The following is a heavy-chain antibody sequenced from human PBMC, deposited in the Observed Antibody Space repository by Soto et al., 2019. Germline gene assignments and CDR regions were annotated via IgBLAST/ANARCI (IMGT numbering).Heavy chain of an antibody. V-gene: IGHV4-34*01. CDR2: INHSGST. Sequence: SETLSLTCAVYGGSFSGYYWSWIRQPPGKGLEWIGEINHSGSTNYNPSLKSRVTISVDTSKNQFSLKLSSVTAADTAVYYCARGSRQWELPRYFDYWGQGTLVTAPS. CDR3: ARGSRQWELPRYFDY. CDR1: GGSFSGYY. D-gene: IGHD1-26*01. J-gene: IGHJ4*02.